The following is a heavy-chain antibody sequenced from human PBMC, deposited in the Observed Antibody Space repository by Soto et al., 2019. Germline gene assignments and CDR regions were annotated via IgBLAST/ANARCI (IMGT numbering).Heavy chain of an antibody. CDR2: INPSGGST. CDR1: GCTIINFY. D-gene: IGHD1-26*01. CDR3: ARSQVGRPLDV. J-gene: IGHJ6*02. V-gene: IGHV1-46*01. Sequence: ASVKGSCKAAGCTIINFYMHWLRQAPGQGLEWMGIINPSGGSTTYPQKFQGRVTMTRDTSTSTVHMELITLRSEDTAVYYCARSQVGRPLDVWGPGTTVTVSS.